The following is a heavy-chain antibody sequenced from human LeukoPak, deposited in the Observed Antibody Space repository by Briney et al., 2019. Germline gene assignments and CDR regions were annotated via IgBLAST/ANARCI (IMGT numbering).Heavy chain of an antibody. D-gene: IGHD3-10*01. CDR3: ATPGQYGSGSYNF. CDR1: SGSISSTSYY. CDR2: IYYSGT. J-gene: IGHJ4*02. V-gene: IGHV4-39*01. Sequence: SETLSLTCTVSSGSISSTSYYWGWIRQPPGKGLEWIGSIYYSGTYYNASLQSRLTISVDTSENQISLKLSSVTAADTAVYYCATPGQYGSGSYNFWGQGILVAVSS.